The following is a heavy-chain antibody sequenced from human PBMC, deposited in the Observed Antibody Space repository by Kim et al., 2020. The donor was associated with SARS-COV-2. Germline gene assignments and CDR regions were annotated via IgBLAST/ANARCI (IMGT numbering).Heavy chain of an antibody. J-gene: IGHJ4*02. CDR1: GYTLTELS. CDR2: FDPEDGET. V-gene: IGHV1-24*01. CDR3: ATEEYYGSGSYYLDY. D-gene: IGHD3-10*01. Sequence: ASVKVSCKVSGYTLTELSMHWVRQAPGKGLEWMGGFDPEDGETIYAQKFQGRVTMTEDISTDTAYMELSSLRSEDTAVYYCATEEYYGSGSYYLDYWGQGTLVTVSS.